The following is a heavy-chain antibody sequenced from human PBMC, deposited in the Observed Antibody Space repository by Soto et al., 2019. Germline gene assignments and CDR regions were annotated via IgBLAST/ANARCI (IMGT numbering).Heavy chain of an antibody. CDR2: ISSNGRYT. D-gene: IGHD2-8*02. Sequence: VQLVESGGGLVTPGGSLRLSCTASGFRFSEYYMTWIRQAPGKGLQWISYISSNGRYTNYADSVKGRFTISRDNAKNSVYLQMNSLRGDDTAVYYCARVAVSGGGRVDPWGQGTLVTVSS. V-gene: IGHV3-11*06. CDR1: GFRFSEYY. J-gene: IGHJ5*02. CDR3: ARVAVSGGGRVDP.